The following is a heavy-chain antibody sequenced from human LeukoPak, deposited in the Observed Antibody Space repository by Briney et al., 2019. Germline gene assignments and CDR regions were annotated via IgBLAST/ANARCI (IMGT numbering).Heavy chain of an antibody. J-gene: IGHJ4*02. CDR3: AKEGRYCSSTSCSEPFDY. CDR2: INPNSGGT. V-gene: IGHV1-2*02. D-gene: IGHD2-2*01. CDR1: GYTFTGYY. Sequence: ASVKVSCKASGYTFTGYYMHWVRQAPGQGLGWMGWINPNSGGTNYAQKFQGRVTMTRDTSISTAYMELNSLRAEDTAVYYCAKEGRYCSSTSCSEPFDYWGQGTLVTVSS.